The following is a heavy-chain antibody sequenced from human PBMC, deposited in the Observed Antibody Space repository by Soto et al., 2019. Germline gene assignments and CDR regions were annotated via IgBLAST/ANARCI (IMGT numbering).Heavy chain of an antibody. V-gene: IGHV3-33*01. CDR2: IWYDGSNK. Sequence: HPGGSLRLSCAPSGFTFSSYGMHWVRQAPGKGLEWVAVIWYDGSNKYYADSVKGRFTISRDNSKNTLYLQMNSLRAEDTAVYYCARDRGKIGWSRYYYYGMDVWGQGTTVTVSS. CDR1: GFTFSSYG. CDR3: ARDRGKIGWSRYYYYGMDV. J-gene: IGHJ6*02. D-gene: IGHD2-15*01.